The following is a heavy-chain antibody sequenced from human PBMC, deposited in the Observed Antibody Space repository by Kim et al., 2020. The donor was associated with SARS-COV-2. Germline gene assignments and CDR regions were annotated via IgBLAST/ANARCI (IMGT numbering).Heavy chain of an antibody. D-gene: IGHD3-10*01. Sequence: GESLKISCKGFGYNFTSYWIGWVRQMPGKGLEWMGITYPGDSNTRYSPSFQGQVTISADKSISTAYLQWSSLKASDTAMYYCARHRWDYYGSGYFYYGMDVWGQGTTVTVSS. CDR2: TYPGDSNT. CDR1: GYNFTSYW. V-gene: IGHV5-51*01. CDR3: ARHRWDYYGSGYFYYGMDV. J-gene: IGHJ6*02.